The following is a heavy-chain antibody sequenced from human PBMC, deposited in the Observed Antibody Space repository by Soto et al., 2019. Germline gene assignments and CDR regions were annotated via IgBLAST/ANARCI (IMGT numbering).Heavy chain of an antibody. CDR3: ARGDVVPAAPFDY. CDR1: GFTFSSYG. Sequence: QVQLVESGGGVVQPGRSLRLSCAASGFTFSSYGMHWVRQAPGKGLEWVAVIWYDGSNKYYADSVKGRFTISRDNSKNTLYLQMNSLRAEDTAVYYCARGDVVPAAPFDYWGQGTLVTVSS. J-gene: IGHJ4*02. D-gene: IGHD2-2*01. V-gene: IGHV3-33*01. CDR2: IWYDGSNK.